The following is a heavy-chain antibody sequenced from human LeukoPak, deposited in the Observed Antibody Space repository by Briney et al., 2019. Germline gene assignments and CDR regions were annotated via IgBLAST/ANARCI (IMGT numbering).Heavy chain of an antibody. J-gene: IGHJ4*02. CDR3: ATAAGPYDSSGYSFDD. Sequence: ASVKVSCKASGYTLTELSMHWVRQAPGKGLEWMGGFDPEDGETIYAQKFQGRVTMTEDTSTDTAYMELSSLRSEDTAVYYCATAAGPYDSSGYSFDDWGQGTLVTVSS. V-gene: IGHV1-24*01. D-gene: IGHD3-22*01. CDR1: GYTLTELS. CDR2: FDPEDGET.